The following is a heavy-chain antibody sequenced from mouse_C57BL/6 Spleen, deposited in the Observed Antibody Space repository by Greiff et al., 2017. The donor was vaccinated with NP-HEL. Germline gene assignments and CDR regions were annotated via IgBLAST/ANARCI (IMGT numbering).Heavy chain of an antibody. Sequence: EVKLVESGGGLVKPGGSLKLSCAASGFTFNSYTMSWVRQTPEKRLEWVATISGGGGNTYYPDSVKGRFTISRDNAKNTLYLQMSSLRSEDTALYYCARHWDTGGPFDYWGQGTTLTVSS. CDR2: ISGGGGNT. J-gene: IGHJ2*01. V-gene: IGHV5-9*01. CDR1: GFTFNSYT. CDR3: ARHWDTGGPFDY. D-gene: IGHD4-1*01.